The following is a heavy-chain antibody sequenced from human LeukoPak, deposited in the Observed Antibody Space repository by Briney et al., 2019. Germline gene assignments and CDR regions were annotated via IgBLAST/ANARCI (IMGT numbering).Heavy chain of an antibody. CDR3: ARQVGTGADWFDP. J-gene: IGHJ5*02. Sequence: PSETLSLTCAVSGGSFSGYYWSWIRQSPGKGLEWIGEINHSGNTNYNPSLKSRVTISMETSKNLFSLKLSSVTAADTAVYYCARQVGTGADWFDPWGQGTLVTVSS. V-gene: IGHV4-34*01. CDR2: INHSGNT. D-gene: IGHD3/OR15-3a*01. CDR1: GGSFSGYY.